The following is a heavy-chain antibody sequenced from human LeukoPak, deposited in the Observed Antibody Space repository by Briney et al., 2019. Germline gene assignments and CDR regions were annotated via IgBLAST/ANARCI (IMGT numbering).Heavy chain of an antibody. D-gene: IGHD3/OR15-3a*01. Sequence: ASVKVSCKASGGTFSSYAFSWVRQAPGQRLEWMGGIFPMLGTSKYEEKFQGRVTITTDESTRTAYMELTSLRSDDTAVYYCASDHGRNALHMWGQGTMVIVSS. CDR1: GGTFSSYA. V-gene: IGHV1-69*05. CDR2: IFPMLGTS. CDR3: ASDHGRNALHM. J-gene: IGHJ3*02.